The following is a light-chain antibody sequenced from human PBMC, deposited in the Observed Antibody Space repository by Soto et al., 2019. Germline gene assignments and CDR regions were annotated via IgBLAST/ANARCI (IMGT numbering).Light chain of an antibody. V-gene: IGKV3-20*01. CDR3: QQYGSSGT. J-gene: IGKJ1*01. Sequence: LTKSPGTLSLSPGARAALSCRASESVSGSYIAWYQQKVGQSPRLLIHGASTRATGIPARFSGSGSGTYFTLTISRLEPEDFAVDDCQQYGSSGTFGQGTKVDNK. CDR1: ESVSGSY. CDR2: GAS.